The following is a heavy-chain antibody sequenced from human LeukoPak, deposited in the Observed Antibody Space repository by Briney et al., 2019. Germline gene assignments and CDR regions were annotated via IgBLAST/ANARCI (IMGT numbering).Heavy chain of an antibody. CDR2: ISGSGGST. CDR3: AKDGEQQLIRGYFDY. Sequence: GGSLRLSCTASGFTFGDYAMSWVRQAPGKGLEWVSVISGSGGSTFYADSVKGRFTISRDNSKNTLYLQMNSLRGEDTAIYYCAKDGEQQLIRGYFDYWGQGALVTVSS. J-gene: IGHJ4*02. V-gene: IGHV3-23*01. CDR1: GFTFGDYA. D-gene: IGHD6-13*01.